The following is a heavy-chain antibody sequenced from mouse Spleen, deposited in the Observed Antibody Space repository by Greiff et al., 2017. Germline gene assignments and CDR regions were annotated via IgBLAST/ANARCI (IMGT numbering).Heavy chain of an antibody. V-gene: IGHV1-4*01. CDR3: ARVDGYYAMDY. D-gene: IGHD2-3*01. CDR1: GYTFTSYT. Sequence: LVESGAELARPGASVKMSCKASGYTFTSYTMHWVKQRPGQGLEWIGYINPSSGYTNYNQKFKDKATLTADKSSSTAYMQLSSLTSEDSAVYYCARVDGYYAMDYWGQGTSVTVSS. CDR2: INPSSGYT. J-gene: IGHJ4*01.